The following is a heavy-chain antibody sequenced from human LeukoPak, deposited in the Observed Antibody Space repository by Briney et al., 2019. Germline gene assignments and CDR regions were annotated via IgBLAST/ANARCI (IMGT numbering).Heavy chain of an antibody. CDR3: ARGGSNRHFDS. CDR2: IHTTGST. J-gene: IGHJ4*02. Sequence: SGTLSLTCSVSTGFTTYDYWNWIRQPAGKAPEWIGRIHTTGSTNYNPSLKSRLTMSLDKSKNQFSLKMTSMTAADTALYYCARGGSNRHFDSWGQGILVTVSS. D-gene: IGHD2/OR15-2a*01. V-gene: IGHV4-4*07. CDR1: TGFTTYDY.